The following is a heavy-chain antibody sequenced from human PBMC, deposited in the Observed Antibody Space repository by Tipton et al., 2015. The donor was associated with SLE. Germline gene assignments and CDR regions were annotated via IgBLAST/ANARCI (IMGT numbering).Heavy chain of an antibody. D-gene: IGHD3-16*01. Sequence: GSLRLSCAASGFTLSTYDMHWVRQGTGKGLEWVSVIGIAGDTYYPDSAKGRFTISRENGKNSLHLQMNRLRAGDTAVYYCVRGQSATGEFDSWGQGTRVTVSS. J-gene: IGHJ4*02. CDR2: IGIAGDT. CDR1: GFTLSTYD. CDR3: VRGQSATGEFDS. V-gene: IGHV3-13*01.